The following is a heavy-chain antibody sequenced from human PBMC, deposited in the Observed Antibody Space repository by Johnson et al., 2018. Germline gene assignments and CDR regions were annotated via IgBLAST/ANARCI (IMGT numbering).Heavy chain of an antibody. D-gene: IGHD3-3*01. CDR2: IKQDGSEK. CDR1: GFTFSSYW. V-gene: IGHV3-7*01. CDR3: ARVFWSGYYNYYYMDV. Sequence: VQLVESGGGLVQPGGSLRLSCAASGFTFSSYWMSWVRQAPGKGLEWVANIKQDGSEKYSVDCVKGRFTISRDNAKNALYLQMNSLRAEDPAVYYCARVFWSGYYNYYYMDVWGKGTTVTVSS. J-gene: IGHJ6*03.